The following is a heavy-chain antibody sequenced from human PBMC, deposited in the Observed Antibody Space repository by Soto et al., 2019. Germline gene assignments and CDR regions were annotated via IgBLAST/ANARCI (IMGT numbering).Heavy chain of an antibody. Sequence: ASVKVSCKASGYTFTGYYIHWLRQAPGQGLEWMGWINPNTGGTNYAQKFQGRVTMTRDTSISTAYMELSRLRSDDTALYYCARDTRISAAGTLDYWGPGTLVTVSS. CDR2: INPNTGGT. CDR3: ARDTRISAAGTLDY. J-gene: IGHJ4*02. V-gene: IGHV1-2*02. CDR1: GYTFTGYY. D-gene: IGHD6-13*01.